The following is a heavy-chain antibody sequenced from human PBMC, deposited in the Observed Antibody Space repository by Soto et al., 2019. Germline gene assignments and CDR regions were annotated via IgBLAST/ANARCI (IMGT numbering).Heavy chain of an antibody. CDR3: ARPVFSSSWSNPLGY. CDR1: GYSFTSYW. V-gene: IGHV5-51*01. Sequence: GESLKISCKGSGYSFTSYWIGWVRQMPGKGLEWMGIIYPGDSDTRYSPSFQGQVTISADKSISTAYLQWSSLKASDTAMYYCARPVFSSSWSNPLGYWGQGTLVTVSS. J-gene: IGHJ4*02. D-gene: IGHD6-13*01. CDR2: IYPGDSDT.